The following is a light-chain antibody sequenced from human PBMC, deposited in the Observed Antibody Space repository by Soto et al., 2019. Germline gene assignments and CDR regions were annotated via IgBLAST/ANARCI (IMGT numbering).Light chain of an antibody. Sequence: DIQMTQSPSSLSASVGDRVTITCQASQDISNYLNWYQQKTGKAPKLLIYDASNLETGVPSRFSGSGSGTDFTFTISRLQPEDIATYYCQQDDNPSITFGQGTRLEIK. V-gene: IGKV1-33*01. CDR3: QQDDNPSIT. CDR1: QDISNY. CDR2: DAS. J-gene: IGKJ5*01.